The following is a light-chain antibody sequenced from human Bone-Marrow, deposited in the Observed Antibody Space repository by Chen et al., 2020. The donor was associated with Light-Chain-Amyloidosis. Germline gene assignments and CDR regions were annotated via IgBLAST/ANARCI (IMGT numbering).Light chain of an antibody. CDR1: DLPTKY. V-gene: IGLV3-25*03. CDR3: QSADSSGTYEVI. CDR2: RDT. J-gene: IGLJ2*01. Sequence: SSELTQPPSVSVSPGQTARITCSGDDLPTKYAYWYQQKPGQAPVLVIQRDTERPSGISGRFSGSSSGTTATLTISGVQAEDEADYHCQSADSSGTYEVIFGGGTKLTVL.